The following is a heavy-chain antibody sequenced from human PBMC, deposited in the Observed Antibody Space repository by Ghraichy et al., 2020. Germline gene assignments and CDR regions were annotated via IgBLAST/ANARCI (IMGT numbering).Heavy chain of an antibody. CDR2: INYSGST. Sequence: SETLSLTCTVSGGSISSSSYYWGWIRQPPGKGLEWIGSINYSGSTYYNPSLKSRVTISVDTSKNQFSLKLSSVTAADTAVYYCARPGHDYGDYVDASGAFDIWGQGTMVTVSS. D-gene: IGHD4-17*01. V-gene: IGHV4-39*01. J-gene: IGHJ3*02. CDR3: ARPGHDYGDYVDASGAFDI. CDR1: GGSISSSSYY.